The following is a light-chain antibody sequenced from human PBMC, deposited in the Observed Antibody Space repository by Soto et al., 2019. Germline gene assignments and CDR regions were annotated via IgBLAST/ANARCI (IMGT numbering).Light chain of an antibody. CDR1: SSNIGAGYE. Sequence: QPVLTQPPSVSGAPGQRVTISCTGSSSNIGAGYEVHWYQQLPGTAPKLLIYGNNNRPSGVPDRFSGSKSGTSASLAITGLQAEDEADYYCQSYDSSLSALYVFGTGTKLPS. J-gene: IGLJ1*01. CDR2: GNN. V-gene: IGLV1-40*01. CDR3: QSYDSSLSALYV.